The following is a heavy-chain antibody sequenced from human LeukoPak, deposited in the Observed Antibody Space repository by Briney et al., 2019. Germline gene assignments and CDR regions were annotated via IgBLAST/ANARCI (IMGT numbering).Heavy chain of an antibody. CDR2: INWNGGST. D-gene: IGHD1-7*01. J-gene: IGHJ4*02. CDR1: GFTFDDYG. V-gene: IGHV3-20*01. Sequence: GGSLRLSCAASGFTFDDYGMSWVRQAPGKGLEWVFGINWNGGSTGYADSVKGRFTISRDNSKNSLYLLMNSLRAEDTALYHCARAQGSLGGTGSEYWGQGTLVTVSS. CDR3: ARAQGSLGGTGSEY.